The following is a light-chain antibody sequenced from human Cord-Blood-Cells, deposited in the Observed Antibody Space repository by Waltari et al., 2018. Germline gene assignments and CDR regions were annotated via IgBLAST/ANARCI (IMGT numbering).Light chain of an antibody. CDR1: SSDVGGYNY. Sequence: QSALTQPASVSGSPGQSITISCTGTSSDVGGYNYVSWYQQHPGKAPKLMIYEVSNRPSGVSNRFSGSTSXNTASLTISGLQAEDEADYYCSSYTSSSTRVLGGGTKLTVL. J-gene: IGLJ3*02. CDR2: EVS. CDR3: SSYTSSSTRV. V-gene: IGLV2-14*01.